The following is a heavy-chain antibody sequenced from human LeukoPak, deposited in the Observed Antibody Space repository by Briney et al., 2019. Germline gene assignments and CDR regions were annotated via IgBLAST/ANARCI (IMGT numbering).Heavy chain of an antibody. J-gene: IGHJ4*02. D-gene: IGHD1-1*01. CDR2: IWNDGSKK. Sequence: PGGSLRLSCATSGFTFSTYGMHWVRQAPGKGLDWVAVIWNDGSKKYYADSVKGRFTISRDNSKSTLYLRMNSLRADDTAVYYCAPTGSSARFDYWGQGTLVTVSS. V-gene: IGHV3-33*01. CDR3: APTGSSARFDY. CDR1: GFTFSTYG.